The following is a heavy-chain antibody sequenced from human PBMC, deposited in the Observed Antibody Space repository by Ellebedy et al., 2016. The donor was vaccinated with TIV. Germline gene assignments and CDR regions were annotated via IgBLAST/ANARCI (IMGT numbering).Heavy chain of an antibody. V-gene: IGHV4-39*01. J-gene: IGHJ4*02. CDR2: VYYSGSP. D-gene: IGHD2-21*02. CDR1: GGSVSSTRYY. CDR3: ARTDPWQPIDD. Sequence: MPGGSLRLSCSVPGGSVSSTRYYWAWIRQPPGKGLEYIGSVYYSGSPYSNPSFKLRVTISADTSKNQFSLNLRTVTAADTAVYYCARTDPWQPIDDWGQGILVSVSS.